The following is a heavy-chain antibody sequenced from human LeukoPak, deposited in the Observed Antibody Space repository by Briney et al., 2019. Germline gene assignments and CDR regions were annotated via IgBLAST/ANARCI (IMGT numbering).Heavy chain of an antibody. J-gene: IGHJ4*02. D-gene: IGHD1-26*01. CDR2: INPNSGGT. Sequence: GASVKVSCKAYGYTFTDYYMHWVRQAPGQGLEWMGWINPNSGGTYYAQKFQGRVTMTRDTSISTAYMELSRLRSDDTAVYYCAREGPIVGATHLVDYWGQGTLVTVSS. CDR1: GYTFTDYY. CDR3: AREGPIVGATHLVDY. V-gene: IGHV1-2*02.